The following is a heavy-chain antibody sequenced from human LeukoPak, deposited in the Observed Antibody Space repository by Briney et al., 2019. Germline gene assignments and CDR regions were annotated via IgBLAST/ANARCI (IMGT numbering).Heavy chain of an antibody. CDR3: ARDNWNYGTSMDV. V-gene: IGHV4-59*02. J-gene: IGHJ6*02. CDR2: IYYRGST. Sequence: SETLSLTCLVSGGSVSRYYWSWIRQPPGRGLEWIGYIYYRGSTNYNPSLKSRVTISADTSKNQFALKQSSVHAADTAVYQCARDNWNYGTSMDVWGQGTTVTVS. D-gene: IGHD1-7*01. CDR1: GGSVSRYY.